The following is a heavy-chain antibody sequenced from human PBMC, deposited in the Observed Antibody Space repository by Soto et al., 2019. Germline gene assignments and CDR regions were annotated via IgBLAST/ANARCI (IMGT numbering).Heavy chain of an antibody. V-gene: IGHV3-48*02. CDR3: ARSVEGHFDY. J-gene: IGHJ4*02. CDR2: ITSDTKTI. D-gene: IGHD6-19*01. CDR1: GFTFSVYS. Sequence: EVQLVESGGDLVQRGGSLRLSCVASGFTFSVYSMNWVRQAPGKGLEWFSYITSDTKTIKYADSVKGRFTISRDNAKNSEYLQMNSLRDEDTAVYYCARSVEGHFDYWVQGTVVTVSS.